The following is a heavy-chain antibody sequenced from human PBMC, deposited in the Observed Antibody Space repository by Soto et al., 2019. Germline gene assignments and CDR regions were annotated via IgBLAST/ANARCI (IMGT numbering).Heavy chain of an antibody. D-gene: IGHD2-15*01. CDR2: IYYRSKWFH. J-gene: IGHJ6*02. Sequence: PSQTLSLTCVISGDSVSSNGACWNWIRQSPSRGLQWLGRIYYRSKWFHDYAASVESRMAINPDTSRNQFSLQLNYVTPEDTAVYYCARVHCSAGTCLDGLDFWGQGTTVTVPS. CDR3: ARVHCSAGTCLDGLDF. CDR1: GDSVSSNGAC. V-gene: IGHV6-1*01.